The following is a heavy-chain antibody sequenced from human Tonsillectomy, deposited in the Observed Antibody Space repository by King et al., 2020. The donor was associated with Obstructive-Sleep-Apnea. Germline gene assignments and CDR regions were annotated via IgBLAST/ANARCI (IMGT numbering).Heavy chain of an antibody. D-gene: IGHD2-2*01. CDR1: GFTFSSYS. CDR3: AGLYCTRTSCYDGMDV. Sequence: VQLVESGGGLVQPGGSLRLSCAASGFTFSSYSMNWVRQAPGKGLEWVSYISSSSSSIYQADSVKGRFTISRDNAKNSLFLQMNSLRAEDTAVYYCAGLYCTRTSCYDGMDVWGQGTTVTVSS. V-gene: IGHV3-48*04. CDR2: ISSSSSSI. J-gene: IGHJ6*02.